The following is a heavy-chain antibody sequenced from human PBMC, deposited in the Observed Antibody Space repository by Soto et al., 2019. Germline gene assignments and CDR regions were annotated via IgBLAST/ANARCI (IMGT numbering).Heavy chain of an antibody. CDR3: ARGVLRVVVTGSWFDP. Sequence: QVQLAQSGAEVKKPGSSVKVSCKASGGTFSSYAISWVRQAPGQGLEWMGGVIPSFGPAHYAQKFGGRVTITADESTSTAVMELSSLRSEDTAVYYCARGVLRVVVTGSWFDPWGQGTLVTVSS. V-gene: IGHV1-69*12. J-gene: IGHJ5*02. D-gene: IGHD2-15*01. CDR1: GGTFSSYA. CDR2: VIPSFGPA.